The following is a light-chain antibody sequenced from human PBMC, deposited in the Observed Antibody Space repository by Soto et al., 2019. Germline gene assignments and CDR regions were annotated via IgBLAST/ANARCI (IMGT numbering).Light chain of an antibody. CDR2: GVS. Sequence: QSALTQPASVSGSPGQSITISCTGTSSDVGGYNYVSWYQHLPGKAPKLMIYGVSNRPSGVSNRFSGSKSGNTASLTISGLQAEDEADYSCSSYTSRSTLVVFGGGTQLTVL. J-gene: IGLJ2*01. V-gene: IGLV2-14*01. CDR3: SSYTSRSTLVV. CDR1: SSDVGGYNY.